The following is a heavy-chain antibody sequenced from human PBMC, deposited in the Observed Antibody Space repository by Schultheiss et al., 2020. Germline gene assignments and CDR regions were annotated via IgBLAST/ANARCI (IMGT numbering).Heavy chain of an antibody. CDR2: ISAYNGNT. D-gene: IGHD6-19*01. Sequence: ASVKVSCKASGYTFTSYGISWVRQAPGQGLEWMGWISAYNGNTNYAQKLQGRVTMTTDTSTSTAYMELRSLRSDDTAVYYCARDGEVSSGWVGYYYGMDVWGQGTTVTVYS. J-gene: IGHJ6*02. V-gene: IGHV1-18*01. CDR3: ARDGEVSSGWVGYYYGMDV. CDR1: GYTFTSYG.